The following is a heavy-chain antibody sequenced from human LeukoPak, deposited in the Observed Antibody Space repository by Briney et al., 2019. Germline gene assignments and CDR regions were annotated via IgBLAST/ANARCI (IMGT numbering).Heavy chain of an antibody. CDR3: AELGITMIGGV. D-gene: IGHD3-10*02. J-gene: IGHJ6*04. CDR2: IYSGGNS. CDR1: GFTVSSSY. Sequence: GGSLRLSCAASGFTVSSSYMSWVRQAPGKGLEWVSVIYSGGNSYYADSVKGRFTISRGTSKNTLYLQMNSLRAEDTAVYYCAELGITMIGGVWGKGTTVTISS. V-gene: IGHV3-66*01.